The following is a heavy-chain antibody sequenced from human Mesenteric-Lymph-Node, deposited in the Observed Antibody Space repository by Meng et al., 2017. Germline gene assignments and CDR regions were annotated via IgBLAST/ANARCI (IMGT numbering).Heavy chain of an antibody. CDR2: ISGSGGST. J-gene: IGHJ4*02. CDR3: ATGYTTGWRRDY. Sequence: GESLKISCAASGFTFSSYAMSWVRQAPGKGLEWVSAISGSGGSTYYADSVKGRFTISRDNSKNTLYLQMNSLRAEDTAVYYCATGYTTGWRRDYWGQGTLVTVSS. V-gene: IGHV3-23*01. D-gene: IGHD6-19*01. CDR1: GFTFSSYA.